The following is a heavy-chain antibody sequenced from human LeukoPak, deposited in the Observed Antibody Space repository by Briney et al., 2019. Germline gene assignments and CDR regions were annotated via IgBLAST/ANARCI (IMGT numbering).Heavy chain of an antibody. CDR2: INSDGGTT. V-gene: IGHV3-74*01. J-gene: IGHJ4*02. CDR1: GFTFGTYW. CDR3: ARGEDIVLMVYAITFDY. Sequence: GGSLRLSCGASGFTFGTYWMHWVRQAPGKGLAWVSGINSDGGTTTYADSVKGRFTISRDNAKNSLYLQMNSLRAEDTAVYYCARGEDIVLMVYAITFDYWGQGTLVTVSS. D-gene: IGHD2-8*01.